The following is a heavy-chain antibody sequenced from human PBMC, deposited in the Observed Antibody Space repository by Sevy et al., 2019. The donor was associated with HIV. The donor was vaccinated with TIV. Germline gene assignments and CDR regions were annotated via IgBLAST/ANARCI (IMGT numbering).Heavy chain of an antibody. CDR2: IGWNSGSV. Sequence: GGSLRLSCAASGFRFEDYGMHWVRRAPGKGLEWVSGIGWNSGSVWYAVSVKGRFTISRDNAKNLLYLQMNSLTSEDTALYYCAKDLLPYGSGSYPLDYWGQGTVVTVSS. CDR3: AKDLLPYGSGSYPLDY. V-gene: IGHV3-9*01. CDR1: GFRFEDYG. D-gene: IGHD3-10*01. J-gene: IGHJ4*02.